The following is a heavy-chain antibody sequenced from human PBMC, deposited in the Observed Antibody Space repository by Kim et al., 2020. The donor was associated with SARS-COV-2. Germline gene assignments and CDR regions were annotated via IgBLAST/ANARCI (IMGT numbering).Heavy chain of an antibody. J-gene: IGHJ4*02. CDR2: IYYSGST. V-gene: IGHV4-30-4*01. CDR1: GGSISSGDYY. D-gene: IGHD3-3*01. Sequence: SETLSLTCTVSGGSISSGDYYWSWIRQPPGKGLEWIGYIYYSGSTYYNPSLKSRVTISVDTSKNQFSLKLSSVTAADTAVYYCARVRFSITIFGVVTRLFDDWGQGTLVTVPS. CDR3: ARVRFSITIFGVVTRLFDD.